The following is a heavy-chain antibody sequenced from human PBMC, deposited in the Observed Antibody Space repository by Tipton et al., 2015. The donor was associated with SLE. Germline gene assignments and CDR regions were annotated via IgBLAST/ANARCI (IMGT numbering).Heavy chain of an antibody. V-gene: IGHV3-53*01. D-gene: IGHD6-19*01. J-gene: IGHJ4*02. CDR3: ARALGQWLVRGFDY. Sequence: SLRLSCAASGFTFSSYAMSWVRQAPGKGLEWVSVIYSGGSTYYADSVKGRFTISRDNSKNTLYLQMNSLRAEDTAVYYCARALGQWLVRGFDYWGQGTLVTVSS. CDR1: GFTFSSYA. CDR2: IYSGGST.